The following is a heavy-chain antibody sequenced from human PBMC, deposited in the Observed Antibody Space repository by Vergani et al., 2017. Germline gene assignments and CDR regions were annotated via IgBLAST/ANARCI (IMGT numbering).Heavy chain of an antibody. CDR1: GGTFSSYA. CDR3: ARGRSIAARPPYYYGMDV. V-gene: IGHV1-69*12. D-gene: IGHD6-6*01. J-gene: IGHJ6*04. Sequence: QVQLVQSGAEVKKPGSSVKVSCKASGGTFSSYAISWVRQAPGQGLEWMGGIIPIFGTANYAQKFQGRVTITADESTSTAYMELSSLRSEDTAVYYCARGRSIAARPPYYYGMDVWGKGTTVTVSS. CDR2: IIPIFGTA.